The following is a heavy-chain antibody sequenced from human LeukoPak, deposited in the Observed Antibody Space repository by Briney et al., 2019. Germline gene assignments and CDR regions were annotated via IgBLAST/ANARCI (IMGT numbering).Heavy chain of an antibody. CDR3: ARDLRSGSAAGTRSDY. CDR1: GLTFSSYA. D-gene: IGHD6-13*01. CDR2: ISYDGSNK. V-gene: IGHV3-30-3*01. J-gene: IGHJ4*02. Sequence: GGSLRLSCAASGLTFSSYAMHWVRQAPGKGLEWVAVISYDGSNKYYADSVKGRFTISRDNSKNTLYLQMNSLRAEDTAVYYCARDLRSGSAAGTRSDYWGQGTLVTVSS.